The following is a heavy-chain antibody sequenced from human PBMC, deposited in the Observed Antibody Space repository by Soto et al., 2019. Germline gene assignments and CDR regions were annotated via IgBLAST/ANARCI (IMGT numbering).Heavy chain of an antibody. CDR2: IYPGDSDT. J-gene: IGHJ6*02. CDR3: ARRGEKKLLASLGARGMDV. CDR1: GYSFTSYW. V-gene: IGHV5-51*01. D-gene: IGHD2-15*01. Sequence: PGQSLKISCKGSGYSFTSYWIGWVRQMPGKGLEWMGIIYPGDSDTRYSPSFQGQVTISADKSISTAYLQWSSLKASDTAMYYCARRGEKKLLASLGARGMDVWGQGTTVTVSS.